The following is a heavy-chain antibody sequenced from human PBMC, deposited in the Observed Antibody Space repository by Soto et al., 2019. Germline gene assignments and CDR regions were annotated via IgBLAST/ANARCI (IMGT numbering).Heavy chain of an antibody. CDR2: IDLSDSYT. J-gene: IGHJ6*02. CDR3: ARQSRFYYGMDV. CDR1: GYNFINNW. V-gene: IGHV5-10-1*01. Sequence: GESLKISCKGSGYNFINNWISWVRQMPGKGLEWMGRIDLSDSYTNYCPSFQGHVTISADRSISTAYVQWSSLTASDTAMYYCARQSRFYYGMDVWGQVTTVPVSS.